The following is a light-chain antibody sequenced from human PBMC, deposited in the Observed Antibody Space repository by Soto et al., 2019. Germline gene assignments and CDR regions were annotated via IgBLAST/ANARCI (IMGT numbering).Light chain of an antibody. Sequence: DIPMTQSPSTLSASVRDRVTITCRASQSIGRWLAWYQQKPGRAPNLLVYDASSLEGGVPSRFSGSGSGTEFTLTISSLQPDDFATYYCQHYNSYPWSFGQGTKVEIK. CDR1: QSIGRW. CDR2: DAS. J-gene: IGKJ1*01. CDR3: QHYNSYPWS. V-gene: IGKV1-5*01.